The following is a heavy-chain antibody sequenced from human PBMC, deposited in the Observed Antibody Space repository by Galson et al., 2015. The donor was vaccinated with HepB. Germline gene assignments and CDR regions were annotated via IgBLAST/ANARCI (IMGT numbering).Heavy chain of an antibody. Sequence: LSLTCTVSGYSISSGYYWGWIRQPPGKGLEWIGSIYHSGSTYYNPSLKSRVTISVDTSKNQFSLKLSSVTAADTAVYYCAKVHPIAVIWFDPWGQGTLVTVSS. CDR1: GYSISSGYY. J-gene: IGHJ5*02. CDR3: AKVHPIAVIWFDP. D-gene: IGHD6-19*01. V-gene: IGHV4-38-2*02. CDR2: IYHSGST.